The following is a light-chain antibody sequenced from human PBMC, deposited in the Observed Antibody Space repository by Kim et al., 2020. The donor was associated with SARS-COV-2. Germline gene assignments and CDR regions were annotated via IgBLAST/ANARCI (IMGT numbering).Light chain of an antibody. V-gene: IGLV3-21*04. J-gene: IGLJ2*01. CDR3: QVCDSSSDHPV. CDR1: TIGSKT. CDR2: YAS. Sequence: TVTTPRIPRGRTTIGSKTVHWYPPKPGQAPVLVFSYASPPPSGLPERFSGSNSGNTATLTISRVEAGDEADYYCQVCDSSSDHPVFGGGPQLTVL.